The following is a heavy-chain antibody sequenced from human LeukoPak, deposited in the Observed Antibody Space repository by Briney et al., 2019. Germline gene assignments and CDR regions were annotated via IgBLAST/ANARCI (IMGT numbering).Heavy chain of an antibody. Sequence: SETLSLTCAVYGGSFSGCYWSWIRQPPGKGLEWIEEINHSGSTNYNPSLKSRVTISVDTSKNQFSLKLSSVTAADTAVYYCATAYYYDSARANAFDIWGQGTMVTVSS. J-gene: IGHJ3*02. CDR2: INHSGST. CDR1: GGSFSGCY. V-gene: IGHV4-34*01. CDR3: ATAYYYDSARANAFDI. D-gene: IGHD3-22*01.